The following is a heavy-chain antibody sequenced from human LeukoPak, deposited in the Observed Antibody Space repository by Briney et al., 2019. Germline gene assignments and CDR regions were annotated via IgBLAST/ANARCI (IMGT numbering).Heavy chain of an antibody. CDR3: ARSSSSFVDY. J-gene: IGHJ4*02. V-gene: IGHV1-8*02. Sequence: GASVKVSCKASGYTFTSYGISWVRQATGQGLEWMGWMNPNSGNTGYAQKFQGRVTMTRDMSTSTVYMELSSLRSEDTAVYYCARSSSSFVDYWGQGTLVTVSS. CDR1: GYTFTSYG. CDR2: MNPNSGNT. D-gene: IGHD6-13*01.